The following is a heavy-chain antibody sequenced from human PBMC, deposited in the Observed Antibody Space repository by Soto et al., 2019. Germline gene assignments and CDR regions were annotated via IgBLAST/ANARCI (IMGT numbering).Heavy chain of an antibody. J-gene: IGHJ6*02. D-gene: IGHD2-2*01. CDR1: GYTFTSYD. V-gene: IGHV1-8*01. Sequence: ASVKVSCKASGYTFTSYDINWVRQATGQGLEWMGWMNPNSGNTGYAQKFQGRVTMTRNTSISTAYMELSSLRSEDTAVYYCAREVGYCSSTSCYHQYGMDVWGQGTTVTV. CDR3: AREVGYCSSTSCYHQYGMDV. CDR2: MNPNSGNT.